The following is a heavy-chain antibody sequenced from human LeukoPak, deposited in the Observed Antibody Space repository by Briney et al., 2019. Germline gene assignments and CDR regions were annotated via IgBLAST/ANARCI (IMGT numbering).Heavy chain of an antibody. CDR1: GGSISSYY. CDR2: IYYSGST. Sequence: SETLSLTCTVSGGSISSYYWSWIRQPPGKGLEWIGYIYYSGSTYYNPSLKSRVTISVDTSKNQFSLKLSSVTAADTAVYYCARDQSYDILTGYYTGMDVWGQGTTVTVSS. J-gene: IGHJ6*02. D-gene: IGHD3-9*01. V-gene: IGHV4-59*06. CDR3: ARDQSYDILTGYYTGMDV.